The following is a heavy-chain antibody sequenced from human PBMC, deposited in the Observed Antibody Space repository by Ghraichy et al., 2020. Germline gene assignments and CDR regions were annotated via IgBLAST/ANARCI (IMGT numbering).Heavy chain of an antibody. J-gene: IGHJ4*02. V-gene: IGHV4-34*01. CDR3: ASLTLRYFDWSLDY. CDR1: GGSFSGYY. D-gene: IGHD3-9*01. CDR2: INHSGST. Sequence: ESLNISCAVYGGSFSGYYWSWIRQPPGKGLEWIGEINHSGSTNYNPSLKSRVTISVDTSKNQFSLKLSSVTAADTAVYYCASLTLRYFDWSLDYWGQGTLVTVSS.